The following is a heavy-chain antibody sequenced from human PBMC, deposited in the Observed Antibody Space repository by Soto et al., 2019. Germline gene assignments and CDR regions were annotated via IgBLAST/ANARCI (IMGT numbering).Heavy chain of an antibody. D-gene: IGHD2-2*01. Sequence: QVQLQQWGAGLLKPSETLSLTCAVYGGSFSGYYWSWIRQPPGKGLEWIGEINHSGSTNYNPSLKSRVTISVDTSKNQFSLKLSSVTAADTAVYYCARYLGYCSSTSCLMRKIFDYWGQGTLVTVSS. J-gene: IGHJ4*02. CDR2: INHSGST. V-gene: IGHV4-34*01. CDR3: ARYLGYCSSTSCLMRKIFDY. CDR1: GGSFSGYY.